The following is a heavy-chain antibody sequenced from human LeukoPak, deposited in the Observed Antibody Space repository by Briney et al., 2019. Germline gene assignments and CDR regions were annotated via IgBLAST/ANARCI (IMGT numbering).Heavy chain of an antibody. CDR3: AKLPRIVVVPAAIHMDV. CDR1: GFTFSSYA. J-gene: IGHJ6*02. CDR2: ISGSAIGT. Sequence: GGSLKLSCAASGFTFSSYAMSWVRQAPGKGLEWVSAISGSAIGTKYADSVKGRFTISRDNSKNTLYLQMNSLRAEDTAVYYCAKLPRIVVVPAAIHMDVWGQGTTVTVSS. V-gene: IGHV3-23*01. D-gene: IGHD2-2*01.